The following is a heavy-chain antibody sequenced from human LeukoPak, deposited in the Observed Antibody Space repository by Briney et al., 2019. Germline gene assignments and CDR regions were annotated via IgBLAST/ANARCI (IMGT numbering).Heavy chain of an antibody. CDR2: INAGNGDT. CDR3: ARGTGCTGGSCSYYGMDV. CDR1: GGTFSGYA. Sequence: VALVKVSCKASGGTFSGYAISWVRQAPGQGLEWMGWINAGNGDTKYSQKFQGRVTITRDTSATTAYMELSSLRSEDTAVYYCARGTGCTGGSCSYYGMDVWGQGTTVTVSS. J-gene: IGHJ6*02. V-gene: IGHV1-3*01. D-gene: IGHD2-15*01.